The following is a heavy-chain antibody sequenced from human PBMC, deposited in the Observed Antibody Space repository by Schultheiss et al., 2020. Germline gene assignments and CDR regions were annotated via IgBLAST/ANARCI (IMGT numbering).Heavy chain of an antibody. D-gene: IGHD4/OR15-4a*01. J-gene: IGHJ2*01. V-gene: IGHV3-21*04. CDR3: AKRADYCDNNTCHYWSFEV. CDR2: ISSSSSYI. CDR1: GFTFSSYS. Sequence: GESLKISCAASGFTFSSYSMNWVRQAPGKGLEWVSSISSSSSYIYYADSVKGRFTISRDNAKNSLYLQMNSLRVEDTAIYHCAKRADYCDNNTCHYWSFEVWGRGTLVTVSS.